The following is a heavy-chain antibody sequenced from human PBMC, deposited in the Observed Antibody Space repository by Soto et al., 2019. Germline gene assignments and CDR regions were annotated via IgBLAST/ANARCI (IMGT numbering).Heavy chain of an antibody. CDR3: SRQASDFWSGKPQYYMDV. V-gene: IGHV3-73*01. Sequence: EVQLVESGGGLVQPGGSLKLSCAASGFTFSGSAMHWVRQASGKGLEWVGRIRSKGNNYATVYGASLKGRFTISRDDATNTAYLQMNSLKTEDTAVYYCSRQASDFWSGKPQYYMDVWGKGTTVTVSS. J-gene: IGHJ6*03. CDR1: GFTFSGSA. D-gene: IGHD3-3*01. CDR2: IRSKGNNYAT.